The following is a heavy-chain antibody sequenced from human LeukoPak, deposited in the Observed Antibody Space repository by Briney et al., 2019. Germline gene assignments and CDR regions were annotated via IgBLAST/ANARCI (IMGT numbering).Heavy chain of an antibody. J-gene: IGHJ6*02. CDR1: GFPFSSFQ. CDR3: AREGGGYSYGYDYYYYGMDV. Sequence: GGPLRLPCAASGFPFSSFQMIWAAPPPGKGLEWFSHLSSSGSTIYYADSVKGGFSISRDNAKNALYLQMDGLRAEDTAVYYCAREGGGYSYGYDYYYYGMDVWGQGTTVSVSS. V-gene: IGHV3-48*03. CDR2: LSSSGSTI. D-gene: IGHD5-18*01.